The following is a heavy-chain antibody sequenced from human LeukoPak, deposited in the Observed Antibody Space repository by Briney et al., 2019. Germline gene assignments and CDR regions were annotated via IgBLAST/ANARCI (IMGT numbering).Heavy chain of an antibody. CDR3: ARVGYGGASPFDY. V-gene: IGHV4-59*01. Sequence: SETLSLTCTVSGDSISGYYWSWIRQPPGKGLEWIGYIYYSGSTNYNPSLKSRVTISVDTSKNQFSLKVSSVTAADTAVYYCARVGYGGASPFDYWGQGTLVTVSS. D-gene: IGHD4-23*01. CDR2: IYYSGST. CDR1: GDSISGYY. J-gene: IGHJ4*02.